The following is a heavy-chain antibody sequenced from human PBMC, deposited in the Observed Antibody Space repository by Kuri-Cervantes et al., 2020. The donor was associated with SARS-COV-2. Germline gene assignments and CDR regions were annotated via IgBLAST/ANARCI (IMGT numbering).Heavy chain of an antibody. Sequence: ASVKVSCKASGYTFTSYGISWVRQAPGQGLEWMGWISAYNGNTNYAQKLQGRVTMTTDTSTSTAYIELRSLRSDDTAVYYCAGGDVYGSGNYYHEYWGQGTLVTVSS. CDR3: AGGDVYGSGNYYHEY. V-gene: IGHV1-18*01. CDR1: GYTFTSYG. D-gene: IGHD3-10*01. J-gene: IGHJ4*02. CDR2: ISAYNGNT.